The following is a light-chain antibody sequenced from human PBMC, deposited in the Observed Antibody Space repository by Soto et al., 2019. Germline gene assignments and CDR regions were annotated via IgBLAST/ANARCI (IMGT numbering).Light chain of an antibody. V-gene: IGKV3D-15*01. J-gene: IGKJ5*01. CDR1: QSVSSN. CDR3: QQYNNWPPIT. Sequence: EIVMTQSPATLSVSPGEGATLSCRSSQSVSSNLAWYQQKPGQAPRLLIYGASSRATGIPDRFSGSGSGTDFTLTISRLEPEDFAVYYCQQYNNWPPITFGQGTRLEI. CDR2: GAS.